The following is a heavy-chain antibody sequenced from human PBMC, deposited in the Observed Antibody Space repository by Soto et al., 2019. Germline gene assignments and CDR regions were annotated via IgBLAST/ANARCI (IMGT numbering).Heavy chain of an antibody. V-gene: IGHV3-30-3*01. CDR1: GFTFGSYA. J-gene: IGHJ4*02. D-gene: IGHD3-9*01. CDR3: ARATGPLLG. Sequence: QVQLVESGGGVVQPGRSLRLSCAASGFTFGSYAMHWVRQAPGKGLEWVAVISYDGSNKYYADSVKGRFTISRDNSKNTLYLQMNSLRAEDTAVYYCARATGPLLGWGQGTLVTVSS. CDR2: ISYDGSNK.